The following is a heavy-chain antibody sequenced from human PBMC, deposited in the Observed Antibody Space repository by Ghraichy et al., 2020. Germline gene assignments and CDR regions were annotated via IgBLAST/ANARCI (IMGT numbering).Heavy chain of an antibody. CDR2: IYYSGST. Sequence: SETLSLTCTVSGGSISSSSYYWGWIRQPPGKGLEWIGSIYYSGSTYYNPSLRSRVTISVDTSKNQFSLKLSSVTAVDTAVYYCARRRDDYGEVFDYWGQGTLVTVSS. V-gene: IGHV4-39*01. J-gene: IGHJ4*02. D-gene: IGHD4-17*01. CDR3: ARRRDDYGEVFDY. CDR1: GGSISSSSYY.